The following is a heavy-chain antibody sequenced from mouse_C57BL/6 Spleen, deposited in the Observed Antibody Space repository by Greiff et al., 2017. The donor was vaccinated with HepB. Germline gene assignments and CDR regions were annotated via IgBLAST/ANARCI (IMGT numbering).Heavy chain of an antibody. CDR3: ARQRYDYDFDY. Sequence: VQLQQSGAELAKPGASVKLSCKASGYTFTSYWMHWVKQRPGQGLEWIGYINPSSGYTKYNQKFKDKATLTAYKSSTTAYMQLSSLTYEDSAVYYCARQRYDYDFDYWGQGTTLTVSS. CDR2: INPSSGYT. CDR1: GYTFTSYW. V-gene: IGHV1-7*01. D-gene: IGHD2-4*01. J-gene: IGHJ2*01.